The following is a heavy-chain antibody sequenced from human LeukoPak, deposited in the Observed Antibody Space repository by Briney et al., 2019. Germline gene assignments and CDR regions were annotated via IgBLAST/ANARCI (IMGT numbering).Heavy chain of an antibody. Sequence: PGGSLRLSCAASGFTFSSYWMTWVRQAPGKGLEWVANINPGGTETYYVDSVRVRFSVYRDNAKNSLYLQMNNQRADDTPVYYCARDQIRDPFWGQGTMVIVSS. CDR1: GFTFSSYW. D-gene: IGHD3-3*02. CDR3: ARDQIRDPF. V-gene: IGHV3-7*01. CDR2: INPGGTET. J-gene: IGHJ3*01.